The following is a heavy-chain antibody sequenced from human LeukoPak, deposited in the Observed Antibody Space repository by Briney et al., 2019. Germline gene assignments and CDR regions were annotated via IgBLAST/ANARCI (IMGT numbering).Heavy chain of an antibody. V-gene: IGHV3-23*01. CDR3: ARALYADSGFYFAL. CDR2: ISGSGRAS. J-gene: IGHJ2*01. Sequence: GGSLRLSCVASGFTFIDYAMTWVRQAPGKGLVWVSGISGSGRASYYADSVRGRFIISRDNSKNTMYLQMNSLRPEDTSIYYCARALYADSGFYFALWGRGTLVTVSS. CDR1: GFTFIDYA. D-gene: IGHD4-17*01.